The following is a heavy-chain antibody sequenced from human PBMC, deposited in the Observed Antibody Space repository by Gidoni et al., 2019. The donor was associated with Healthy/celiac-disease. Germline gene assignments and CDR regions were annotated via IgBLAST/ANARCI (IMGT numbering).Heavy chain of an antibody. D-gene: IGHD4-17*01. V-gene: IGHV3-64D*06. CDR3: VARPGGYGDYFFDY. CDR2: SSSNGGSK. CDR1: GFTFSSYA. Sequence: EVQLVEAGGGLVQPGGSLRLSCSASGFTFSSYAMHWVRQAPGKGLEYVSASSSNGGSKYYADSVKGRFTISRDNSKNTLYLQMRSLRAEDTAVYYCVARPGGYGDYFFDYWGQGTLVTVSS. J-gene: IGHJ4*02.